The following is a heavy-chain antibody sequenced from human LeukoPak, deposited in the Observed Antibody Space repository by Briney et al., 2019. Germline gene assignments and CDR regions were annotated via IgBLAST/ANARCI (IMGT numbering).Heavy chain of an antibody. Sequence: ASVKVSCKASGYTLTTYYMHWVRQAPGQGLEWMGIINPSGGSTNYAQKFQGRVTMTRDTSTSTVYMELNSLRAEDTAVYYCATRLPNGGWFDPWGQGTLVTVSS. D-gene: IGHD5-18*01. CDR2: INPSGGST. V-gene: IGHV1-46*01. CDR1: GYTLTTYY. J-gene: IGHJ5*02. CDR3: ATRLPNGGWFDP.